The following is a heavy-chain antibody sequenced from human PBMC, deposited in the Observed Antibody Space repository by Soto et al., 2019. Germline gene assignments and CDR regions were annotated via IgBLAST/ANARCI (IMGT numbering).Heavy chain of an antibody. J-gene: IGHJ4*02. CDR3: ARHRSGWSYFDY. Sequence: SPSFQGHVTISVDKSISTAYLQWSSLKASDTAMYYCARHRSGWSYFDYWGQETLVTVSS. V-gene: IGHV5-10-1*01. D-gene: IGHD6-19*01.